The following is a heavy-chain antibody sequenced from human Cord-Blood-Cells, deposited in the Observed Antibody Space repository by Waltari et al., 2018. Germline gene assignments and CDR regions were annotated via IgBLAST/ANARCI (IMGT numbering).Heavy chain of an antibody. Sequence: QVQLVQSGAEVKKPGASVKVSCKASGYTFTSYAMHWVRQAPGQRLEWMGWINAGNGNTKYSQKFQGRVTITRDTSASTAYMELSSLRSEDTAVYYRARGRGKSGSYFDYWGQGTLVTVSS. D-gene: IGHD1-26*01. V-gene: IGHV1-3*01. J-gene: IGHJ4*02. CDR3: ARGRGKSGSYFDY. CDR1: GYTFTSYA. CDR2: INAGNGNT.